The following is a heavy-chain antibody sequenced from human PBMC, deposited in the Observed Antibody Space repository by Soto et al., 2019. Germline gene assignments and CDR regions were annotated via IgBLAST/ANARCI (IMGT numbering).Heavy chain of an antibody. CDR1: GGTFSSYA. J-gene: IGHJ3*02. D-gene: IGHD2-21*01. Sequence: SVKVSCKASGGTFSSYAISWVRQAPGQGLEWMGGIIPIFGTANYAQKFQGRVTITADESTSTAYMELSSLRSEDTAVYYCAGQRLLQLISFQYAFDIWGQGTMVTVSS. CDR3: AGQRLLQLISFQYAFDI. CDR2: IIPIFGTA. V-gene: IGHV1-69*13.